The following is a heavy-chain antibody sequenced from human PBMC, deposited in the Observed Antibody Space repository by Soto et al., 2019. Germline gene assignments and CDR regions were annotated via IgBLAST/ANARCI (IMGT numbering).Heavy chain of an antibody. J-gene: IGHJ6*02. D-gene: IGHD2-2*01. V-gene: IGHV1-69*06. CDR3: ARVERYCSSTSCERGNYYYGMDV. Sequence: SVKVSGKASGGTFSSYAISWVRQAPGQGLEWMGGIIPIFGTANYAQKFQGRVTITADKSTSTAYMELSSLRSEDTAVYYCARVERYCSSTSCERGNYYYGMDVWGQGTTVTVSS. CDR1: GGTFSSYA. CDR2: IIPIFGTA.